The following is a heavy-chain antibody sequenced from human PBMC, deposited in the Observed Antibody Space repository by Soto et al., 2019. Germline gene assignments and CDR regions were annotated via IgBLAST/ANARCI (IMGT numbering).Heavy chain of an antibody. CDR2: IYPDDSDT. CDR3: ASLILSIAVAGGSDAFDI. CDR1: GYSFTSYW. Sequence: PGESLKISCKGSGYSFTSYWIGRVLQMPGKGLEWMGIIYPDDSDTRYSPSFQGQVTISADKSISTAYLQWSSLKASDTAMYYCASLILSIAVAGGSDAFDIWGQGTMVTVSS. J-gene: IGHJ3*02. D-gene: IGHD6-19*01. V-gene: IGHV5-51*01.